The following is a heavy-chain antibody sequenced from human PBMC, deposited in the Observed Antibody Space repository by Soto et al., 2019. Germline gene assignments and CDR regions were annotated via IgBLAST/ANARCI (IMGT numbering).Heavy chain of an antibody. CDR2: IIPILGIA. V-gene: IGHV1-69*08. J-gene: IGHJ4*02. CDR3: ARDPDFSIVPATIVDY. CDR1: GGTFSSYT. D-gene: IGHD2-15*01. Sequence: QVQLVQSGAEVKKPGSSVKVSCKASGGTFSSYTISWVRQAPGQGLEWMGRIIPILGIANYAQKFQGRVTITADKSTSTAYMELSSLRSEDTAVYYCARDPDFSIVPATIVDYWGQGTLVTVSS.